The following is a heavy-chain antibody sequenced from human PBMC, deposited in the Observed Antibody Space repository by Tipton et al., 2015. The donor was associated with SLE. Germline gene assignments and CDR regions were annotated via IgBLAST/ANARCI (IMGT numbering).Heavy chain of an antibody. CDR1: GGSISSYY. V-gene: IGHV4-59*12. CDR3: ARDSGDGYTFDY. J-gene: IGHJ4*02. Sequence: TLSLTCTVSGGSISSYYWSWIRQPPGKGLEWIGYIYYSGSTNYNPSLKSRVTISVDTSENQFSLKLSSVTAADTAVYYCARDSGDGYTFDYWGQGTLVTVSS. D-gene: IGHD5-24*01. CDR2: IYYSGST.